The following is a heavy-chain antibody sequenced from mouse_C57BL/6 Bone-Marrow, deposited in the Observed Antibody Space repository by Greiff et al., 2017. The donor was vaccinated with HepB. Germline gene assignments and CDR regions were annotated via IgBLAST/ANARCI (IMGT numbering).Heavy chain of an antibody. CDR3: ARQRLGAMDY. V-gene: IGHV5-12*01. Sequence: EVQVVESGGGLVQPGGSLKLSCAASGFTFSDYYMYWVRQTPEKRLEWVAYISNGGGSTYYPDTVKGRFTIDRDNAKNTLYLQMSRLKSEDTAMYYCARQRLGAMDYWGQGTSVTVSS. J-gene: IGHJ4*01. CDR1: GFTFSDYY. D-gene: IGHD3-1*01. CDR2: ISNGGGST.